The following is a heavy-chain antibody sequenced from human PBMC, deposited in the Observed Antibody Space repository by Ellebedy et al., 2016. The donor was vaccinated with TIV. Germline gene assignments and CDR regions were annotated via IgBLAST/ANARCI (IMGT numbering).Heavy chain of an antibody. V-gene: IGHV4-39*07. J-gene: IGHJ3*02. CDR2: LYYSWTT. Sequence: MPSETLSLTCTVSGGSISSSSYYWGWIRQPPGKGLEWIGSLYYSWTTYYNPPLKSRVSMSVDTSRNQFSLKLSSVTAVDTAVYYCARSISSRPLDAFDIWGQGTMVTVAS. CDR3: ARSISSRPLDAFDI. CDR1: GGSISSSSYY. D-gene: IGHD2-21*01.